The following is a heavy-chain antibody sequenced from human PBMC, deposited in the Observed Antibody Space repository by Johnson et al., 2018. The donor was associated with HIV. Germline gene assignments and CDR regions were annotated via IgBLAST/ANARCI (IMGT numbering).Heavy chain of an antibody. CDR3: AKCIWGSSLIDAFDI. D-gene: IGHD3-16*01. Sequence: VRLVESGGGLVQPGGSLRLSCAASGFTFSSYWMHWVRQAPGKGLVWVSRINSDGSSTSYSDSVQGRFTISRDNAKNTLYLQMNSLRAEDTAVYYCAKCIWGSSLIDAFDIWGQGTKVTVSS. CDR1: GFTFSSYW. CDR2: INSDGSST. J-gene: IGHJ3*02. V-gene: IGHV3-74*01.